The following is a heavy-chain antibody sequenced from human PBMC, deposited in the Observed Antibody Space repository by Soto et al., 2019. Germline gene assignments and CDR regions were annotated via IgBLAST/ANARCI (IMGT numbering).Heavy chain of an antibody. CDR3: ARDPWAADY. D-gene: IGHD3-16*01. CDR2: IYSGGST. CDR1: GFTVSTKY. Sequence: DAQLGESVGGLVQPGGSLRLSCAASGFTVSTKYMSWVRQAPGKGLEWVSVIYSGGSTFYADSVRGRFTISRDNSKNTVNLQMNSLRAEDTAVYYCARDPWAADYWGQGTLVTVSS. J-gene: IGHJ4*02. V-gene: IGHV3-66*01.